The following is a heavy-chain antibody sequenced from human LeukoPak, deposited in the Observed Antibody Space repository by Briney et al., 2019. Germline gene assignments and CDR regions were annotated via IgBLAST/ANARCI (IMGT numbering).Heavy chain of an antibody. CDR3: ARAAFHDGIDP. D-gene: IGHD1-26*01. CDR2: INHSGST. V-gene: IGHV4-34*01. J-gene: IGHJ5*02. CDR1: GGSFSGYY. Sequence: SETLSLTCAVYGGSFSGYYWSWIRQPPGKGLEWIGEINHSGSTNYNPSLKNRVTISVDTSKNQFSLKLSSVTAADTAVYYCARAAFHDGIDPWGQGTLVTVSS.